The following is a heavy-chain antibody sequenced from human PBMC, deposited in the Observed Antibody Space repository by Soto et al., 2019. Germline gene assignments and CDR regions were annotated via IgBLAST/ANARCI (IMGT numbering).Heavy chain of an antibody. V-gene: IGHV3-11*05. J-gene: IGHJ4*02. CDR2: ISGSDDYT. CDR3: ARGGRYFFGY. CDR1: GFTFSDYY. Sequence: QVQLVESGGGSVKPGGSLRLSCAASGFTFSDYYMSWIRQAPGKGLEWVSSISGSDDYTDYADSLKGRFTISRENAKNSLYLQMNSLRAEDTAGYYCARGGRYFFGYWGQGTLVTVSS.